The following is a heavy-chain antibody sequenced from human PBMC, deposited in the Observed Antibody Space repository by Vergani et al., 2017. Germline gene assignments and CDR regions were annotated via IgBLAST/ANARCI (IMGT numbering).Heavy chain of an antibody. J-gene: IGHJ4*01. CDR2: ISGPGLST. CDR3: VKEKIDLGSYFFDS. D-gene: IGHD2/OR15-2a*01. CDR1: GFTFSNSA. Sequence: EVHLLESGGGLVQSGGSLRLSCAASGFTFSNSAVSWVRQARGGGLEWVSSISGPGLSTYYADSVKGRFSISRDNSKTTVFLQMHGLRAADTAIYYCVKEKIDLGSYFFDSWGHGILVTVSS. V-gene: IGHV3-23*01.